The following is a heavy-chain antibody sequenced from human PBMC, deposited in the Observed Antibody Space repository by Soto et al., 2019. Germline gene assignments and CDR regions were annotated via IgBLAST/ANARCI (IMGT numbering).Heavy chain of an antibody. Sequence: EVQLVESGGGLVQPGGSLTLSCAASGFSFRSYEMHWVRQPPGKGLQWISYSSADASGTYYEDSVRGRFTISRDNARNSLSLQMNSPRVDDTAIYYCVRDLHEPLPADVLRVTRWGQGTQVTVSS. CDR3: VRDLHEPLPADVLRVTR. D-gene: IGHD3-3*01. CDR1: GFSFRSYE. J-gene: IGHJ4*02. V-gene: IGHV3-48*03. CDR2: SSADASGT.